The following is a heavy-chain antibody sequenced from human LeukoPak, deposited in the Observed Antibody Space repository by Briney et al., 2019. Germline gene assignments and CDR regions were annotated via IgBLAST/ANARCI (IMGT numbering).Heavy chain of an antibody. V-gene: IGHV3-23*01. CDR2: ISGSAYST. CDR1: GFTFSKFA. D-gene: IGHD6-19*01. CDR3: AKETVAAPPIDY. Sequence: PGGSLRLSCAASGFTFSKFAVSWVRQAPGKGLEWVSAISGSAYSTYYADSVKGRFTISRDNSKNTLYLQMNSLRAEDTAVYYCAKETVAAPPIDYWGQGTLVTVSS. J-gene: IGHJ4*02.